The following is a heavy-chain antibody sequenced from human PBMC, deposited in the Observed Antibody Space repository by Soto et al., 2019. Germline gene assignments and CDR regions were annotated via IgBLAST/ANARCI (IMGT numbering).Heavy chain of an antibody. V-gene: IGHV4-30-2*01. CDR1: GGSISSGGYS. J-gene: IGHJ4*02. CDR3: ARRFDTPWPVDY. CDR2: IYHRVST. Sequence: QLQLQESGPGLVKPSLTLSLTCAVSGGSISSGGYSWSWIRQPPGKGLEWIGSIYHRVSTYYNPSLKSRVSMTVDSTKNQFSLKLSSVAAADTAVYYGARRFDTPWPVDYWGQGTLVTVSS. D-gene: IGHD3-9*01.